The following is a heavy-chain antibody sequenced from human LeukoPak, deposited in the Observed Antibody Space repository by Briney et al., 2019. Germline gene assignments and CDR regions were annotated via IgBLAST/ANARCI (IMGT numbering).Heavy chain of an antibody. CDR1: GGSFSAYY. D-gene: IGHD3-10*01. Sequence: PSETLSLTCGVYGGSFSAYYWSWIRQPPGKGLEWIGDINHSGSTKYNPSLMSRVAISVDSSKNHFSLNLRSVTAADTAVYYCARLPLGAFAEFLNFDYWGQGIPVTVSS. CDR3: ARLPLGAFAEFLNFDY. V-gene: IGHV4-34*01. CDR2: INHSGST. J-gene: IGHJ4*02.